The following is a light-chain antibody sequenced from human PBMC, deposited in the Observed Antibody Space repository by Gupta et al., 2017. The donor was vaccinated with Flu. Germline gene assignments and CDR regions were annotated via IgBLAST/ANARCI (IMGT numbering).Light chain of an antibody. J-gene: IGLJ2*01. Sequence: QSVLTQPPSASGTPGQRVTISCSGSSSNIGTNTVSWYQQLPGTAPSLLICGTNQRPSGVPARFSGSKSGTSAFLAIRGLQSDDEADYYCAAWDASLNGPQVFGGGTKLTVL. CDR3: AAWDASLNGPQV. CDR2: GTN. V-gene: IGLV1-44*01. CDR1: SSNIGTNT.